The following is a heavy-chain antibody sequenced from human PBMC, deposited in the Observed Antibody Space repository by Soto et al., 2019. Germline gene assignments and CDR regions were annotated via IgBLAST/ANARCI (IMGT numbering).Heavy chain of an antibody. Sequence: SVKVSCKASGGTFSSYAISWVRQAPGQGLEWMGGIIPIFGTANYAQKFQGRVTITADESTSTAYMELSSLRSEDTAVYYCARGQDSLLWFGESNCGMDVWGQGTTVTVSS. V-gene: IGHV1-69*13. CDR2: IIPIFGTA. J-gene: IGHJ6*02. D-gene: IGHD3-10*01. CDR3: ARGQDSLLWFGESNCGMDV. CDR1: GGTFSSYA.